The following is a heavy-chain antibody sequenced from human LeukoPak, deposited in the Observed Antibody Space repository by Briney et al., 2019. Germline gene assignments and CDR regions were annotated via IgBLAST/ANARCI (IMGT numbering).Heavy chain of an antibody. D-gene: IGHD2-8*01. Sequence: ASVKVSCKASGYTFTGYYIHWVRQAPGEGLECMGWINPNSGATKYAQKFQGRVTVTRDTSTSTADMELSGLRADDTAAYYCAGGKYRTKSVCAIYDLGAQGTLVTVSS. CDR3: AGGKYRTKSVCAIYDL. CDR1: GYTFTGYY. J-gene: IGHJ4*02. CDR2: INPNSGAT. V-gene: IGHV1-2*02.